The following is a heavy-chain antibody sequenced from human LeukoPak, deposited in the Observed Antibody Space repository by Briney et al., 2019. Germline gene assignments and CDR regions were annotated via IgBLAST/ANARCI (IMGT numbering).Heavy chain of an antibody. D-gene: IGHD3-22*01. J-gene: IGHJ4*02. CDR1: GFTFSRSW. CDR2: INEDGSTT. Sequence: PGGSLRLSCAASGFTFSRSWMHWVRQAPGKGLMWVSRINEDGSTTHYADSVKGRFTISRDNSKNTLYLQMNSLRAEDTALYFCAKGSAIVVLMALDYWGQGTLVTVSS. CDR3: AKGSAIVVLMALDY. V-gene: IGHV3-74*01.